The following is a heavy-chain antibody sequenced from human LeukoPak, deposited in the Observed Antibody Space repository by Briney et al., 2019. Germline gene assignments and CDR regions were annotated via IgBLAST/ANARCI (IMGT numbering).Heavy chain of an antibody. CDR3: ARSHGKGSTGPYKDY. D-gene: IGHD2-8*02. CDR1: GGTFSSYG. J-gene: IGHJ4*02. CDR2: IFPILGAP. Sequence: SVKVSCKASGGTFSSYGINWVRQAPGQGLEWMGRIFPILGAPNYAQKFQGRVTITADKSSTIAYMELSSLRSEDTAMYFCARSHGKGSTGPYKDYWGQGTLVTVSA. V-gene: IGHV1-69*04.